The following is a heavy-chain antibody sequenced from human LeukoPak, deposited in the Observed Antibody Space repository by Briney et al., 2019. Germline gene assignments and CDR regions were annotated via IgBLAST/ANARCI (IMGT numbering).Heavy chain of an antibody. Sequence: GRSLRLSCAASGFTFSSYGMHWVRQAPGKGLEWVAVIWYDGSNKCYADSVKGRFTISRDNSKNTLYLQLNSLRAEDTAVYYCARDQTRRLRFLEWLLGAYGMDVWGQGTTVTVSS. J-gene: IGHJ6*02. CDR3: ARDQTRRLRFLEWLLGAYGMDV. V-gene: IGHV3-33*01. CDR1: GFTFSSYG. D-gene: IGHD3-3*01. CDR2: IWYDGSNK.